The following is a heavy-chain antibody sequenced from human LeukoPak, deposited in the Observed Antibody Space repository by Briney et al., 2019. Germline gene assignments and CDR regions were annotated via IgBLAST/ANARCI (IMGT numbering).Heavy chain of an antibody. J-gene: IGHJ4*02. CDR3: AKDIRRRGYYYDSSAFDY. D-gene: IGHD3-22*01. CDR1: GFTFSSYA. CDR2: ISWNSGSI. Sequence: SGGSLRLSCAASGFTFSSYAMSWVRQAPGKGLEWVSGISWNSGSIGYADSVKGRFTISRDNAKNSLYLQMNSLRAEDTALYYCAKDIRRRGYYYDSSAFDYWGQGTLVTVSS. V-gene: IGHV3-9*01.